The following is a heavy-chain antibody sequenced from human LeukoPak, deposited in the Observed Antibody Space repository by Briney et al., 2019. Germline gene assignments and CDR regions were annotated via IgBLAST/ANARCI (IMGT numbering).Heavy chain of an antibody. D-gene: IGHD6-25*01. V-gene: IGHV1-18*01. Sequence: ASVNVSCKASGYTFTSYGISWVRQAPGQGLEWMGWISAYNGNTNYAQKLQGRVTMTTDTSTSTAYMELRSLRSDDTAVYYCAREPQGLPGYYYGMDVWGQGTTVTVSS. CDR1: GYTFTSYG. CDR3: AREPQGLPGYYYGMDV. J-gene: IGHJ6*02. CDR2: ISAYNGNT.